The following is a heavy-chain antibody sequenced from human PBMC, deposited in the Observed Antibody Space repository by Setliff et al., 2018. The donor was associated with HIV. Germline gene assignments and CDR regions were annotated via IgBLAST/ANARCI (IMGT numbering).Heavy chain of an antibody. CDR2: ISYGSTYI. D-gene: IGHD6-19*01. V-gene: IGHV3-21*04. CDR1: GFTFSSYC. J-gene: IGHJ4*02. CDR3: ARGSGWLIDY. Sequence: PGGSLRLSCVASGFTFSSYCMEWFRQAPGKGLEWVSSISYGSTYIYQSDSVRGRFTISRDDAKKSLYLQMNSLRDEDTAVYYCARGSGWLIDYWGQGTLVTVSS.